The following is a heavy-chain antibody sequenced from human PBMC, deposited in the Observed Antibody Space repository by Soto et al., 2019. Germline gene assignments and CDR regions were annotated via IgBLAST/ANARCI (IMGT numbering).Heavy chain of an antibody. CDR3: ARAGGLGAVAVDY. D-gene: IGHD6-19*01. CDR2: IYHSGST. CDR1: GGSISSGGYS. V-gene: IGHV4-30-2*01. J-gene: IGHJ4*02. Sequence: QLQLQESGSGLVKPSQTLSLTCAVSGGSISSGGYSWSWIRQPPGNGLEWIGYIYHSGSTYYNPSLKSRVTISVDRSKNQSSLKLSSVTAADTAVYYCARAGGLGAVAVDYWGQGTLVTVSS.